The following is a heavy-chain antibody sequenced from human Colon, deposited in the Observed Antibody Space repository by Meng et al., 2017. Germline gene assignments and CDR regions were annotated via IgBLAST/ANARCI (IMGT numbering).Heavy chain of an antibody. CDR1: EFTFSSYW. CDR2: IKPDGSEK. Sequence: GESLKISCAASEFTFSSYWMSWVRQAPGKGLEWVANIKPDGSEKYNVDSVKGRFTISRDNAKNSLYLQMNTLRAEDTAVYYCARYYSSSRGGRMDYWGQGTLVTVSS. D-gene: IGHD6-6*01. J-gene: IGHJ4*02. CDR3: ARYYSSSRGGRMDY. V-gene: IGHV3-7*01.